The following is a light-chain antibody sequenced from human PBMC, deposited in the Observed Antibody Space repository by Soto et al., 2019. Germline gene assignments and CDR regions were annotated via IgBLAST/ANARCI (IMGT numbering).Light chain of an antibody. J-gene: IGLJ1*01. CDR1: SGDVGGYDY. CDR3: SSLTSGSTRV. CDR2: EVT. V-gene: IGLV2-14*01. Sequence: QSVLTQPASVSRTPGQSIAISCTGTSGDVGGYDYVSWYQQHPDKAPKLMIYEVTKRPSWVSNRFSGSKSSNTASLTISGLQPEDEADYYCSSLTSGSTRVFGSGTKLTVL.